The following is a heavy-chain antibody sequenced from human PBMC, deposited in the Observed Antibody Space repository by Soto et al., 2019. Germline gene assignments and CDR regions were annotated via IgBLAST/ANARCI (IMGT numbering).Heavy chain of an antibody. D-gene: IGHD6-25*01. CDR1: GFRFNDYY. J-gene: IGHJ4*02. CDR3: ATSSGALAASFPYYFDY. CDR2: ISSGSSTI. V-gene: IGHV3-11*01. Sequence: GSLRLSCAAAGFRFNDYYMTWIRQAPGKGLEWVSYISSGSSTIYYARSVKGRFTISRDNAKNSLYLQMNSLRAEDTAVYYCATSSGALAASFPYYFDYWGQGTLVTVS.